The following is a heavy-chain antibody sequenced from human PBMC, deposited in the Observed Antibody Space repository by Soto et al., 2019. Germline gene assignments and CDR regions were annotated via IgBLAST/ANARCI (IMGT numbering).Heavy chain of an antibody. J-gene: IGHJ6*02. D-gene: IGHD5-12*01. CDR2: ISSYNGDT. V-gene: IGHV1-18*01. CDR3: AREGVAPYYYYGMDV. CDR1: GYTFTRSG. Sequence: QVQLVQSGAEVKKPGASVKVSCKASGYTFTRSGISWVRQAPGQGPEWMGWISSYNGDTNYAQTFQGGVTMTTDTSTSTAYMELRSLRSDDTAVYYCAREGVAPYYYYGMDVWGQGTRSPSP.